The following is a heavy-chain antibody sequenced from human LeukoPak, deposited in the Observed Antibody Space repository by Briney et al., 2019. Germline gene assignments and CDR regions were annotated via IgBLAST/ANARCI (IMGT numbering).Heavy chain of an antibody. CDR1: GGSISSSSYY. CDR2: IYYSGST. J-gene: IGHJ4*02. D-gene: IGHD5-24*01. CDR3: ARESSWRYFDY. Sequence: SETLSLTCTVSGGSISSSSYYWGWIRQPPGKGLEWIGSIYYSGSTYYNPSLKSRVTISVDTSKNQFSLKLSSVTAADTAVYYCARESSWRYFDYWGQGTLVAVSS. V-gene: IGHV4-39*07.